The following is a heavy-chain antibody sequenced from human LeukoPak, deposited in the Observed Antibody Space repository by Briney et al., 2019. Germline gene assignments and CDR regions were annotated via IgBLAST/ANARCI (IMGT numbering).Heavy chain of an antibody. Sequence: SETLSLTCTVSGDSISSYYWSWILQPPGKGLEWIGDIYHSGSTNYNPSLKSRVTISADTSKDQFSLKLASVTAADTAVYYCATGYSSTWYYFDYWGQGTLVTVSS. CDR3: ATGYSSTWYYFDY. CDR1: GDSISSYY. CDR2: IYHSGST. J-gene: IGHJ4*02. V-gene: IGHV4-59*01. D-gene: IGHD6-13*01.